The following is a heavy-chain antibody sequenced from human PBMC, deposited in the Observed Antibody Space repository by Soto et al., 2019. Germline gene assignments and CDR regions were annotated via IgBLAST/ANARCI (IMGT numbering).Heavy chain of an antibody. D-gene: IGHD3-22*01. Sequence: SVKVSCKASGGTFSSYAISWVRQAPGQGLEWMGGIIPIFGTANYAQKFQGRVTITADESTSTAYMELSSLRSEDTAVYYCARYFFPFYYNSGGYSVPVAFDMWGKGKMVTV. J-gene: IGHJ3*02. CDR1: GGTFSSYA. CDR2: IIPIFGTA. CDR3: ARYFFPFYYNSGGYSVPVAFDM. V-gene: IGHV1-69*13.